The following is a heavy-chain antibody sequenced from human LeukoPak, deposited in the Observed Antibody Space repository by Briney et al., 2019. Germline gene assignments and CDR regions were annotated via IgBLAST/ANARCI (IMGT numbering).Heavy chain of an antibody. CDR3: SLIGYYGMDV. J-gene: IGHJ6*02. Sequence: SETLSLTCAVYGGSFSGYYWSWIRQPPGKGLEWIGEINHSGSTNYNPSLKSRVTISVDTSKNQFSLKLSSVTAADTAVYYCSLIGYYGMDVWGQGTTVTVS. CDR2: INHSGST. D-gene: IGHD3-22*01. CDR1: GGSFSGYY. V-gene: IGHV4-34*01.